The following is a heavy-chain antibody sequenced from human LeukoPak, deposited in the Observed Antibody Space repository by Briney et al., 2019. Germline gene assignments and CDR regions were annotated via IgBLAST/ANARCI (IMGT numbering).Heavy chain of an antibody. J-gene: IGHJ4*02. CDR2: IYPRDGST. CDR3: ARDQEGFDY. Sequence: VASVTVSCKASGYTFTNNYLHWVRQAPGQGLEWMGMIYPRDGSTSYAQNFQGRVTLTRDTSTTTVHMELRGLRSEDTAVYYCARDQEGFDYWGQGTVVAVSS. V-gene: IGHV1-46*01. CDR1: GYTFTNNY.